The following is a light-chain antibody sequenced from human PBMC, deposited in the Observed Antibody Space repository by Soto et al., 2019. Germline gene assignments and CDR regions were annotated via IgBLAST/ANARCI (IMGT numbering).Light chain of an antibody. J-gene: IGKJ3*01. CDR1: QNVNRN. V-gene: IGKV3-15*01. Sequence: EIVMTQSPATLSVSPGERATLSCRASQNVNRNLAWYQQKPGQAPRLHIYGASTRATGIPARFSGTGSGTEFTLTIRSLQSEDFAVYYCQQYNKWPVTVGPGTKVDIK. CDR2: GAS. CDR3: QQYNKWPVT.